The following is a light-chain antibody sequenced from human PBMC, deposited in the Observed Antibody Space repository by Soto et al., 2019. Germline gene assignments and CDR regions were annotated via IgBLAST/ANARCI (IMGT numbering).Light chain of an antibody. CDR1: QTISSW. CDR2: KAS. J-gene: IGKJ1*01. CDR3: QQYTYYPWT. Sequence: DIQMTQSPSTLSASVGDRVTITCRASQTISSWLAWYQQQPGKAPKLLIYKASSLQSGVPSRFSGSGSGTEFTLTISSLQPDDFATYYCQQYTYYPWTFGQGTKVELK. V-gene: IGKV1-5*03.